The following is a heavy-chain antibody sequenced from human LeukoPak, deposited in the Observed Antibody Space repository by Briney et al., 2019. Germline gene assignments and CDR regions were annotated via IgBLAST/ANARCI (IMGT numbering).Heavy chain of an antibody. D-gene: IGHD5-24*01. Sequence: PGGSLRLSCAASGFTFSSYAMHWVRQAPGKGLEYVSAISSNGGSTYYANSVKGRFTISRDNSKNTPYLQMGSLRAEDMAVYYCARDGVEMRVYWGQGTLVTVSS. CDR3: ARDGVEMRVY. CDR2: ISSNGGST. CDR1: GFTFSSYA. V-gene: IGHV3-64*01. J-gene: IGHJ4*02.